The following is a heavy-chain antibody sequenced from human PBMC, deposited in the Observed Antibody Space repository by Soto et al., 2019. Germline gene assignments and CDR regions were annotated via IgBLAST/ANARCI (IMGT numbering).Heavy chain of an antibody. CDR1: GFTFGSYA. Sequence: GGSLRLSCAASGFTFGSYAIPGAAKAQGKGLEWVAVISYDGSDKYYGDSVKGRFTISRDDSKNTLYLQMNSLRVEDTAIYYCAKTAGYDYVWGSSGLDPWGQGTLVTVSS. CDR3: AKTAGYDYVWGSSGLDP. D-gene: IGHD3-16*01. J-gene: IGHJ5*02. V-gene: IGHV3-30*18. CDR2: ISYDGSDK.